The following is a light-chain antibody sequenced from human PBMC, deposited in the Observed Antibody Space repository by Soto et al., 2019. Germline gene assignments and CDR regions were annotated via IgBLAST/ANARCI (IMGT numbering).Light chain of an antibody. J-gene: IGKJ1*01. CDR2: GAS. V-gene: IGKV3-15*01. CDR1: QSVSSN. Sequence: EIVMTQSPATLSVSPGERATLSCRASQSVSSNLAWYQQKPAQPPRLLIYGASTRATGIPARFSGSGSGTEFTLTISSLQSEDFAVYYCHQYNNWPPWTFGQGTKVEIK. CDR3: HQYNNWPPWT.